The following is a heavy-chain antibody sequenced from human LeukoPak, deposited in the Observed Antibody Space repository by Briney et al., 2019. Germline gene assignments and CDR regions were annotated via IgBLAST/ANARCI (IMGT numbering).Heavy chain of an antibody. CDR3: ARDMDFHFDN. J-gene: IGHJ4*02. D-gene: IGHD3/OR15-3a*01. V-gene: IGHV3-30*03. CDR2: ISYDGTNK. CDR1: GFTFSTYG. Sequence: GRSLRLSCAASGFTFSTYGMHWVRQAPGKGLEWVAFISYDGTNKYYADSVKGRFTMFRDISKNTLYLQMSSLRAEDTALYYCARDMDFHFDNWGQGTLVTVSS.